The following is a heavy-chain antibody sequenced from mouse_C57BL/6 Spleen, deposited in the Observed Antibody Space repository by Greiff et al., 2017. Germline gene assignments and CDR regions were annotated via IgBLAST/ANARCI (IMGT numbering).Heavy chain of an antibody. Sequence: VQLQESGAELVRPGASVTLSCKASGYTFTDYEMHWVKQTPVHGLEWIGAIDPETGGTAYNQKFKGKAILTADKSSSTAYMELRSLTSEDSAVYYCTRWHSNYVSFFAYWGQGTLVTVSA. D-gene: IGHD2-5*01. J-gene: IGHJ3*01. CDR1: GYTFTDYE. V-gene: IGHV1-15*01. CDR2: IDPETGGT. CDR3: TRWHSNYVSFFAY.